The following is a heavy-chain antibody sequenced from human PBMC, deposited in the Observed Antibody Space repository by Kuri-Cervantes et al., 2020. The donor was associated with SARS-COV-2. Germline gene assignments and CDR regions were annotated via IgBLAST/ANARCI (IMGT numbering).Heavy chain of an antibody. V-gene: IGHV1-3*04. CDR3: ARGVGYCDSGRCYGLDAFDI. CDR1: GYTFSSYA. J-gene: IGHJ3*02. D-gene: IGHD2-2*01. Sequence: ASVKVSCKASGYTFSSYAIHWVRQAPGQGLEWMGWINTATGNTHYSQKFQGRVTITRDTAASTEYMELISLRSEDTAVYYCARGVGYCDSGRCYGLDAFDIWGQGTMVTVSS. CDR2: INTATGNT.